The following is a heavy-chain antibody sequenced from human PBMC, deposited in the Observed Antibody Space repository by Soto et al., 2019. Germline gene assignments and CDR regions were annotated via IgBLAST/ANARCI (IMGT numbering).Heavy chain of an antibody. J-gene: IGHJ2*01. V-gene: IGHV3-9*01. Sequence: EVQLVESGGGLVQPGRSLRLSCAASGFTFDDFAMHWVRQAPGKGLGWVSGISWNSGSIGYADSVKGRFTFSRDNAKNSLYLQMNSLRAEDTALYYCAKDGFITNFGVVGGYFDLWGRGTLVTVSS. CDR2: ISWNSGSI. CDR1: GFTFDDFA. D-gene: IGHD3-3*01. CDR3: AKDGFITNFGVVGGYFDL.